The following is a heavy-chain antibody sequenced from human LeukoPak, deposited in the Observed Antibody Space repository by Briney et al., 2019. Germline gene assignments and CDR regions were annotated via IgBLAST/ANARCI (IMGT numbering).Heavy chain of an antibody. CDR2: INPNSGGT. J-gene: IGHJ4*02. Sequence: VKVACKASGYTFTGYYMHWVRQAPGQGLEWMGWINPNSGGTNYAQKFQGRVTMTRDTSISTAYMELSRLRSDDTAVYYCARDSYYYDSSDSRWGQGTLVTVSS. CDR1: GYTFTGYY. V-gene: IGHV1-2*02. CDR3: ARDSYYYDSSDSR. D-gene: IGHD3-22*01.